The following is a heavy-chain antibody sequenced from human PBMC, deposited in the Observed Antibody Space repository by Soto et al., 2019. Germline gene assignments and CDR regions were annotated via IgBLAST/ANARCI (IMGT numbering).Heavy chain of an antibody. D-gene: IGHD2-8*02. V-gene: IGHV1-18*01. CDR3: AATGGNYFGLDV. Sequence: DSVKFSCKASGYTFTSCCISWVRQAPGQGLEWMGWISGYNGNTKYAQKFQDRVTMTADTSTRTAFMEVRSLTSDDTGVYFCAATGGNYFGLDVWGQGTTVTVSS. J-gene: IGHJ6*02. CDR2: ISGYNGNT. CDR1: GYTFTSCC.